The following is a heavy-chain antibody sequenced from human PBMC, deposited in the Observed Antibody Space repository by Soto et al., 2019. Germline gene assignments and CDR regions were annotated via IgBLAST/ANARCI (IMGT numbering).Heavy chain of an antibody. CDR2: IYYSGST. Sequence: SSETLSLTCTVSGGSISSYYWSWIRQPPGKGLEWIGYIYYSGSTNYNPSLKSRVTISVDTSKNQFSLKLSSVTAADTAVYYCARGGCSSTSCYPDPHLYWGHGTLVTVSS. J-gene: IGHJ4*01. CDR1: GGSISSYY. V-gene: IGHV4-59*01. D-gene: IGHD2-2*01. CDR3: ARGGCSSTSCYPDPHLY.